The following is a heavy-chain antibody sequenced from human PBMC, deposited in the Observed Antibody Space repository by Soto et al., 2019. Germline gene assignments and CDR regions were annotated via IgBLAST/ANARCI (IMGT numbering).Heavy chain of an antibody. CDR3: ARCQIVPGASWFDP. Sequence: ASLKGSCKASGYAFASWGISWVRQAPGLGLEYMGWISGYNGNTNYEQKFQERVTMTTDTSTSTVYMELTSLRSDDTAVYYCARCQIVPGASWFDPWGQGTPVTVSS. CDR1: GYAFASWG. D-gene: IGHD2-2*01. J-gene: IGHJ5*02. V-gene: IGHV1-18*01. CDR2: ISGYNGNT.